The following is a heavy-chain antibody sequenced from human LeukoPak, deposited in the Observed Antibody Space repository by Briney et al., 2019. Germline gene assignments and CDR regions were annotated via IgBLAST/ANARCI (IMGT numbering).Heavy chain of an antibody. Sequence: GGSLRLSCAASGFTFSSYGMHWIRQAPGKGLEWVAVISYDGSNKYYADSVKGRFTISRDNSKNTLYLQMNSLRAEDTAVYYCAKDQSGGWVFDYWGQGTLVTVSS. CDR3: AKDQSGGWVFDY. CDR2: ISYDGSNK. D-gene: IGHD6-19*01. J-gene: IGHJ4*02. V-gene: IGHV3-30*18. CDR1: GFTFSSYG.